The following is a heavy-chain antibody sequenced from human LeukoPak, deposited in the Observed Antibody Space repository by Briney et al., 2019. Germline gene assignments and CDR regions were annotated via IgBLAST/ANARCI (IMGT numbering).Heavy chain of an antibody. V-gene: IGHV4-34*01. CDR2: IYHSGYT. CDR3: ARMRCGHTDRICYND. CDR1: GVSVSGYY. D-gene: IGHD2-8*01. J-gene: IGHJ4*02. Sequence: SETLSLTCAVHGVSVSGYYWSWIRQSPGKGLEWIGEIYHSGYTNYNPSLKRRVTISAATSENQLSLRLTSVTAADTAVYYCARMRCGHTDRICYNDCGQETLVTVSS.